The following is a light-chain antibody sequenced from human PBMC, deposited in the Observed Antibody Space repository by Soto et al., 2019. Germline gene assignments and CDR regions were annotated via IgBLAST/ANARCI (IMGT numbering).Light chain of an antibody. Sequence: DIQMTQSPPSLSASVGDTVTITSRASQDVGKWLAWYQQKPGKAPTLLIHGASSLQSGVPPRYSGSGYGTDCTLTISSLQPEDFATYYCKQANSFPITFGQGTRLEIK. CDR3: KQANSFPIT. CDR1: QDVGKW. J-gene: IGKJ5*01. CDR2: GAS. V-gene: IGKV1-12*01.